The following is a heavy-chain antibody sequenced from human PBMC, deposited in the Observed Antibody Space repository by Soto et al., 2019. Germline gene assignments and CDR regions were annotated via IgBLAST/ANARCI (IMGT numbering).Heavy chain of an antibody. Sequence: SENLSLTCSVSGDSINNYFWTWIRQPAGEGLEWIGRMYITGSSDYNPSLKSRATMSVDTAKKQFSLKLRSVTAADTAVYYCARVSGVVVVPAAAPTSTSYGLDVGGQG. CDR1: GDSINNYF. D-gene: IGHD2-2*01. J-gene: IGHJ6*02. CDR3: ARVSGVVVVPAAAPTSTSYGLDV. V-gene: IGHV4-4*07. CDR2: MYITGSS.